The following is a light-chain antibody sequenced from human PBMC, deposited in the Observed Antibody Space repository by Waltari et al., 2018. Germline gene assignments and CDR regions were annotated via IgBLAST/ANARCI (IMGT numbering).Light chain of an antibody. CDR1: TSDVARFQY. J-gene: IGLJ2*01. CDR3: MSYTSASTYVL. CDR2: DVS. Sequence: QSALTQPASVSGSPGQSITISCTGTTSDVARFQYLSWYQQLPGKAPKLLLFDVSKRPSGVSNRFSGSKSASTASLTISGLQAEDEATYYCMSYTSASTYVLFGGGTNLTVL. V-gene: IGLV2-14*03.